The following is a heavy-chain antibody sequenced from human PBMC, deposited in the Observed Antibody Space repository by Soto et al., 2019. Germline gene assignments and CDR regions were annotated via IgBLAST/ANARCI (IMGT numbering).Heavy chain of an antibody. Sequence: QITLKESGPTLVKPTQPLTLTCTFSGFSLSTSGVGVGWIRQPPGKALEWLALIYWDDDKRYSPSLKSRLTIPKETSKNQVVLTMTNMDPVDTATYYCAHRDLNVGAFDNWGQGTMVTVSS. CDR1: GFSLSTSGVG. D-gene: IGHD1-26*01. CDR2: IYWDDDK. CDR3: AHRDLNVGAFDN. J-gene: IGHJ3*02. V-gene: IGHV2-5*02.